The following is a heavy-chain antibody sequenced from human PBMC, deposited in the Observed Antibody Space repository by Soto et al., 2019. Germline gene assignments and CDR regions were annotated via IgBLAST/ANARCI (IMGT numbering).Heavy chain of an antibody. J-gene: IGHJ4*02. CDR1: GFTFADYA. D-gene: IGHD3-22*01. Sequence: GGSLRLSCAVSGFTFADYAVHWVRQSAGKGLEWVSFINADGSEKYYADSVRGRFTISRDNSKDSFYLQINSLRLEDTAMYYCAKAKFYYDSSPYDYWGQGTLVTVSS. V-gene: IGHV3-43D*04. CDR3: AKAKFYYDSSPYDY. CDR2: INADGSEK.